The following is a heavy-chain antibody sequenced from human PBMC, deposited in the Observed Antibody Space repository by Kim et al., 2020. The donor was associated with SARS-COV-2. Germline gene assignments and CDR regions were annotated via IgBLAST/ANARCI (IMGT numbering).Heavy chain of an antibody. V-gene: IGHV4-59*13. CDR1: GGSISSYY. CDR2: IYYSGST. CDR3: ASLYSSGRSWFDP. Sequence: SETLSLTCTVSGGSISSYYWSWIRQPPGKGLEWIGYIYYSGSTNYNPSLKSRVTISVDTSKNQFSLKLSSVTAADTAVYYCASLYSSGRSWFDPWGQGTLVTVSS. J-gene: IGHJ5*02. D-gene: IGHD6-19*01.